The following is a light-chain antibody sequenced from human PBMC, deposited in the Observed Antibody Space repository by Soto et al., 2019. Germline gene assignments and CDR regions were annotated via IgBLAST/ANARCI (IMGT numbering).Light chain of an antibody. V-gene: IGKV1-5*01. J-gene: IGKJ4*02. CDR3: QQLKSYPST. CDR2: ASS. CDR1: QSISIW. Sequence: DIQMTQSPSTLSASVGDRVTIPCRASQSISIWLAWYQQKTGKAPKILIYASSILQSGVPSRFRGSGSGTEFTLTISRLQPEDFATYYCQQLKSYPSTFGGGTKVDIK.